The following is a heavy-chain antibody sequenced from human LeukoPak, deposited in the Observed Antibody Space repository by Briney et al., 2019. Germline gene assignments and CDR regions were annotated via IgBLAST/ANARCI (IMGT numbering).Heavy chain of an antibody. CDR3: TRGSSVWSDY. CDR1: GFTFSSYW. Sequence: GGSLRLSCAVSGFTFSSYWMHWVRQAPAKGLVWVSRINSDGSSTIYADSVKGRFTISRDNAKNTLFLQMNSLRAEDTAVYYCTRGSSVWSDYWGQGTLVTVSS. V-gene: IGHV3-74*01. D-gene: IGHD6-19*01. J-gene: IGHJ4*02. CDR2: INSDGSST.